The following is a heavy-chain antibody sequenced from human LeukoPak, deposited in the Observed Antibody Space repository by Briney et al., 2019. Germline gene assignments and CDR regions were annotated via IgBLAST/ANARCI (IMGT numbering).Heavy chain of an antibody. CDR2: IYYSGST. CDR1: GGSISSSSYY. D-gene: IGHD3-10*01. V-gene: IGHV4-39*07. Sequence: PSETLSLTCTVSGGSISSSSYYWGWIRQPPGKGLEWIGSIYYSGSTNYNPSLKSRVTISVDTSKNQFSLKLSSVTAADTAVYYCARDRKDYYYGSGSYYSFGWFDPWGQGTLVTVPS. CDR3: ARDRKDYYYGSGSYYSFGWFDP. J-gene: IGHJ5*02.